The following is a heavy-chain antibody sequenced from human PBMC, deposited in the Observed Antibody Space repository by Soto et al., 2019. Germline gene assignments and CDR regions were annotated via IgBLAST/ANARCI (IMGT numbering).Heavy chain of an antibody. V-gene: IGHV1-2*06. CDR2: ITPNSGGT. Sequence: ASVKVSCKASGYTFTGHYIHWVREAPGQGLEWLGRITPNSGGTNYEQKFPGRVTMPRATSISTAYMELSRLRSDDTAVYYCAREGHCSESSCYPFGYWGQGTLVAVSS. CDR3: AREGHCSESSCYPFGY. J-gene: IGHJ4*02. CDR1: GYTFTGHY. D-gene: IGHD2-2*01.